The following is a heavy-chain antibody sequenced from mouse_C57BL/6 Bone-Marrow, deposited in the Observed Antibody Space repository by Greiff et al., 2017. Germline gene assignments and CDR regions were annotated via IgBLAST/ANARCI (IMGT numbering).Heavy chain of an antibody. CDR3: VGENTTVENYFDY. V-gene: IGHV10-3*01. CDR1: GFTFNTYA. Sequence: EVMLVESGGGLVQPKGSLKLSCAASGFTFNTYAMHWVRQAPGKGLEGVARIRRKSRNYATYYVESVKDRFTISRDDSQSMLYLQMNNLKTEDTAMYYCVGENTTVENYFDYCDQGTTLTVSS. J-gene: IGHJ2*01. CDR2: IRRKSRNYAT. D-gene: IGHD1-1*01.